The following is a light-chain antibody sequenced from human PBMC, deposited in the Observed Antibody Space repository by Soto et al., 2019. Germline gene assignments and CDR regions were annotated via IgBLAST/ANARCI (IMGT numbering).Light chain of an antibody. CDR3: QQYDNPPQS. Sequence: EIVLTQSPGTLSLSPGEPVTLSCRASQTVLSSYVAWYQQKPGQTPRLLIYGASGRATGIPDRFSGGGSGTDCTLTVSQLQSKDYEIYYYQQYDNPPQSFSQGTKGEI. V-gene: IGKV3-20*01. CDR1: QTVLSSY. CDR2: GAS. J-gene: IGKJ1*01.